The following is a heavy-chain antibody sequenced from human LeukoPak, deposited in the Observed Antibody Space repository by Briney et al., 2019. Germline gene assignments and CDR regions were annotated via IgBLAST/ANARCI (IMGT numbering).Heavy chain of an antibody. Sequence: PSETLSLTCTVSGGSLSTYYWSWIRQPPGKGLEGIGYIYYSGSTNYNPSLKSRVTISVDTSKNQFSLKLSSVTAADTAVYYCARGFGREYNFAKYWGQGTLVTVSS. CDR1: GGSLSTYY. CDR2: IYYSGST. J-gene: IGHJ4*02. V-gene: IGHV4-59*01. D-gene: IGHD3-10*01. CDR3: ARGFGREYNFAKY.